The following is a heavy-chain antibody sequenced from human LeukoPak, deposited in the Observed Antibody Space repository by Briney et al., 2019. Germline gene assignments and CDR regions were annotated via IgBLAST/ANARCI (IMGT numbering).Heavy chain of an antibody. D-gene: IGHD3-16*01. J-gene: IGHJ4*02. V-gene: IGHV3-69-1*02. CDR3: GRAFPPLRTSSAGDL. Sequence: GGSLRLSCSASGFTFSDYDMNWVRQAPGKGLGWVSSISGLSTHIYYGDSVKGRFSISRDNAKNSVYLQMNSLGVEDTAIYYCGRAFPPLRTSSAGDLWGQGILVTVSS. CDR1: GFTFSDYD. CDR2: ISGLSTHI.